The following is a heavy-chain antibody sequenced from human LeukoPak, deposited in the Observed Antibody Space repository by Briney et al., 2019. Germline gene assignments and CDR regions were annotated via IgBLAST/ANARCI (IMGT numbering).Heavy chain of an antibody. D-gene: IGHD3-16*01. V-gene: IGHV3-64*01. Sequence: GGSLRLSCAASGFTFNSYAFHWVRQAPGKGLEYVSAISTNGGTTYYANSVKGRFTISRDNSKNTLYLQMGSLRAEDMAVYYCTTVLGPRRYYYYYGMDVWGQGTTVTVSS. J-gene: IGHJ6*02. CDR1: GFTFNSYA. CDR3: TTVLGPRRYYYYYGMDV. CDR2: ISTNGGTT.